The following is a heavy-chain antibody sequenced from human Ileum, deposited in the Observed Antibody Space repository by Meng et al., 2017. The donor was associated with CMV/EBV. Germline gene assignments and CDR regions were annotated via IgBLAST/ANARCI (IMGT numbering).Heavy chain of an antibody. Sequence: GALRLSCTVSGGSISSSSYYWGWIRQPPGKGLEWIGSIYYSGSTYYNPSLKSRVTISVDTSKNQFSLKLSSVTAADTAVYYCARFTIFGVDLDYWGQGTLVNVDS. D-gene: IGHD3-3*01. CDR2: IYYSGST. J-gene: IGHJ4*02. CDR3: ARFTIFGVDLDY. V-gene: IGHV4-39*07. CDR1: GGSISSSSYY.